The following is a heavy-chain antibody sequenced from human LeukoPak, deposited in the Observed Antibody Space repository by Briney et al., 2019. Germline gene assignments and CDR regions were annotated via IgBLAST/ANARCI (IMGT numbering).Heavy chain of an antibody. Sequence: SETLSLTCSLSGESLSNYYCSWIRHPPGRGLWWVGYIYNTVSPNYNPSLKSGVTISVDTSKNQFSLKLSSVTGADTAVYYCARLREYGSGTFYNDYWGQGTLVTVSS. CDR1: GESLSNYY. CDR3: ARLREYGSGTFYNDY. CDR2: IYNTVSP. D-gene: IGHD3-10*01. J-gene: IGHJ4*02. V-gene: IGHV4-59*08.